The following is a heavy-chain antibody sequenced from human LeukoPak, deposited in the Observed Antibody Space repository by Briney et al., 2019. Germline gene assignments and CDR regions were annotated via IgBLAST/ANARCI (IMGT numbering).Heavy chain of an antibody. CDR3: ARIGQQLWAFDI. D-gene: IGHD6-13*01. CDR1: GFTFSSYA. CDR2: ISSNGGST. V-gene: IGHV3-64*01. Sequence: GGSLRLSCAASGFTFSSYAMHWVRQAPGKGLEYVSAISSNGGSTYYANSVKGRFTISRDDSKNTLYLQMGSLRAEDMAVYYCARIGQQLWAFDIWGQGTMVTVSS. J-gene: IGHJ3*02.